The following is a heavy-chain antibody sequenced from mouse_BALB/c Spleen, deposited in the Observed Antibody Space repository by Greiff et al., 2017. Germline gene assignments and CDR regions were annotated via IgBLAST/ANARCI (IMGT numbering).Heavy chain of an antibody. J-gene: IGHJ4*01. V-gene: IGHV14-1*02. D-gene: IGHD1-1*02. CDR3: ARGWTGYAMDD. CDR1: GFNIKDYY. CDR2: IDPENGNT. Sequence: EVQLQQSGAELVRPGALVKLSCKASGFNIKDYYMHWVKQRPEQGLEWIGWIDPENGNTIYDPKFQGKASITADTSSNTAYLQLSSLTSEDTAVYCCARGWTGYAMDDWGQGTSVTVSS.